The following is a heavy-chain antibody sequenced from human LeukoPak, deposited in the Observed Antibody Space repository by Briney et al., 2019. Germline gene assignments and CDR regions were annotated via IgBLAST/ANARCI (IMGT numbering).Heavy chain of an antibody. J-gene: IGHJ4*02. V-gene: IGHV4-59*08. CDR3: ARHGYDSSGYYYRYFDY. D-gene: IGHD3-22*01. Sequence: SETLSLTCTVSGGSISSYCWSWIRQPPGKGLEWIGYIYYSGSTNYNPSFKSRVTISVDTSKNQFSLKLSSVTAADTAVYYCARHGYDSSGYYYRYFDYWGQGTLVTVSS. CDR1: GGSISSYC. CDR2: IYYSGST.